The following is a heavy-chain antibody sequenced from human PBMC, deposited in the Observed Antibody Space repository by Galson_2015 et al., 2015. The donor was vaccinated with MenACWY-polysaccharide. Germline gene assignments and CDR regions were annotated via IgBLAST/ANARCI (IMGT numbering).Heavy chain of an antibody. D-gene: IGHD6-6*01. Sequence: SLRLSCAASGFTFSSYWMHWVRQAPGKGLVWVSRINSDGSSTSYADSVKGRFTNSRDNAKNTLYLQMNSLRAEDTAVYYCAKYSGSSHAVDHWGQGTLVTVSP. CDR2: INSDGSST. J-gene: IGHJ4*02. CDR3: AKYSGSSHAVDH. V-gene: IGHV3-74*01. CDR1: GFTFSSYW.